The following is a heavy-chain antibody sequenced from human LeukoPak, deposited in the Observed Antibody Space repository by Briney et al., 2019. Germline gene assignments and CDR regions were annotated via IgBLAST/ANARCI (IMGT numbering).Heavy chain of an antibody. CDR1: GFTFSHAW. Sequence: PGGSLRLSCAASGFTFSHAWMSWVRQAPGKGLEWVGRIESKTDGGTTDYAAPVKGRFTISRDDSTNTLYLQMNSLKSEDTAVYYCTTYGSGRKFDYWGQGILVTVSS. D-gene: IGHD3-10*01. J-gene: IGHJ4*02. CDR3: TTYGSGRKFDY. V-gene: IGHV3-15*04. CDR2: IESKTDGGTT.